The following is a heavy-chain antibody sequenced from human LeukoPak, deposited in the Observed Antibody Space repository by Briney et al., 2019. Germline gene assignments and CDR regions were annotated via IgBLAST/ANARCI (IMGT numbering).Heavy chain of an antibody. Sequence: PSETLSLTCTVSGGSLSSYYWSWIRQPPGKGLEWIGYIYYSGSTNYNPSLKSRVTISVDTSKNQFSLKLSSVTAAETAVYYCARGLLDGYTHPAAFDIWGQGTMVTVSS. CDR3: ARGLLDGYTHPAAFDI. J-gene: IGHJ3*02. V-gene: IGHV4-59*01. CDR1: GGSLSSYY. D-gene: IGHD5-24*01. CDR2: IYYSGST.